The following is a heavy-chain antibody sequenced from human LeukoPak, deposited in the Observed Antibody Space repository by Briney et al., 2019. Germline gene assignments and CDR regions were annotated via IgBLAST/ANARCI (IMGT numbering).Heavy chain of an antibody. J-gene: IGHJ4*02. CDR3: AREPTTTNYYFDY. CDR1: GFSFSDHY. D-gene: IGHD1-1*01. Sequence: GGSLRLSCAASGFSFSDHYMDWVRQAPGKVLEWVGRTRNKANSYTTEYAASVKGRFTISRDDSKNSLYLQMNSLKTEDTTVYYCAREPTTTNYYFDYWGQGTLVTVSS. V-gene: IGHV3-72*01. CDR2: TRNKANSYTT.